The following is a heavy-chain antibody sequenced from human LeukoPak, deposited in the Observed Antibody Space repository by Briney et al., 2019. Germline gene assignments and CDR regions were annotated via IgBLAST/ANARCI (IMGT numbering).Heavy chain of an antibody. D-gene: IGHD5-12*01. CDR1: GGTFSSYA. CDR2: IIPIFGTA. CDR3: ARVGYSGYAPNDQQCYFDY. V-gene: IGHV1-69*01. J-gene: IGHJ4*02. Sequence: SVKVSCKASGGTFSSYAISWVRQAPGQGLEWMGGIIPIFGTADYAQKFQGRVTITADESTSTAYMELSSLRSEDTAVYYCARVGYSGYAPNDQQCYFDYWGQGTLVAVSS.